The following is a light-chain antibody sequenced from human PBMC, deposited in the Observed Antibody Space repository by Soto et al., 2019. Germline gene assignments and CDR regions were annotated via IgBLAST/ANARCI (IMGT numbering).Light chain of an antibody. V-gene: IGLV2-14*03. CDR2: DVS. CDR3: SSFARSTTRVV. CDR1: SSDVGAYNY. J-gene: IGLJ1*01. Sequence: QSALTQPASVSGSPGQSITISCTGTSSDVGAYNYVSWYQQHPGKVPKLIIYDVSNRPSGVSNRFSGSKSGNTASLTISGLQAEDEADYYCSSFARSTTRVVFGPGTKLTVL.